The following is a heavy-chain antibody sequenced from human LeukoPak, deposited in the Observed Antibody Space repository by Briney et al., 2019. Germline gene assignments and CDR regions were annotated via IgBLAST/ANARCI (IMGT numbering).Heavy chain of an antibody. D-gene: IGHD2-15*01. J-gene: IGHJ4*02. CDR1: SGSINSRDYS. V-gene: IGHV4-39*01. CDR2: FYHSEST. Sequence: SETLSLTCTVSSGSINSRDYSWGWIRQPPGKGLEWIGTFYHSESTYYNPSLKSRVTISVDTAKNQFSLKLSSVTAADTAVYYWGRHRGYCSGGSCHGDNVYDYWGQGTLVTVSS. CDR3: GRHRGYCSGGSCHGDNVYDY.